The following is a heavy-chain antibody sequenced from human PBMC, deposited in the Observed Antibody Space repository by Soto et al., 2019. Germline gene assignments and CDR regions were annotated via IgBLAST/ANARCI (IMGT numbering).Heavy chain of an antibody. V-gene: IGHV3-30-3*01. CDR1: GFTFSSYA. D-gene: IGHD6-13*01. J-gene: IGHJ6*02. CDR2: ISYDGSNK. Sequence: VGSLRLSCAASGFTFSSYAMHWVRQAPGKGLEWVAVISYDGSNKYYADSVKGRFTISRDNSKNTLYLQMNSLRAEDTAVYYCAKDLYYSSSWSDYYYGMDVWGQGTTVTVSS. CDR3: AKDLYYSSSWSDYYYGMDV.